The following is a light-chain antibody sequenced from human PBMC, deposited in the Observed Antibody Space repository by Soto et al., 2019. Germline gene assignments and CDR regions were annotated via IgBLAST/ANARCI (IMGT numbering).Light chain of an antibody. CDR1: QSIGTY. Sequence: EIVLTQSPVTLSLSPGERATLSCRASQSIGTYFAWYQQKPDQAPRLLIYHASNRAPGIPARFSGSGSGTDFNLTISSLDAEDFAVYYCQQRSDWTRTFGQGTKVEVK. V-gene: IGKV3-11*01. CDR2: HAS. J-gene: IGKJ1*01. CDR3: QQRSDWTRT.